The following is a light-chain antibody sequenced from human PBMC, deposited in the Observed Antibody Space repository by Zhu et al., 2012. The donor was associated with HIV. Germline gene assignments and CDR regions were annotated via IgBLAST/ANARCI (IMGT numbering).Light chain of an antibody. J-gene: IGKJ1*01. CDR1: QTVGQY. Sequence: DIQMTQSPSSLSVSVGDRVTITCRASQTVGQYLHWYQQRSGKAPKLLIYSTSTLQTGVPSRFSGSGFGTEFTLTITSLESEDFAVYYCHQYNNWPPTFGQGTEVEI. V-gene: IGKV1-39*01. CDR3: HQYNNWPPT. CDR2: STS.